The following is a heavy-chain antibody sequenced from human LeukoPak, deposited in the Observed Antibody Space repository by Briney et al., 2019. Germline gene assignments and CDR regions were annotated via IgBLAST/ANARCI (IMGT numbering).Heavy chain of an antibody. CDR3: AKDKCSSTSCWDYYYFMDV. CDR1: GFTFSSYG. V-gene: IGHV3-30*02. J-gene: IGHJ6*03. CDR2: IRYDGSNK. Sequence: PGGSLRVSCAASGFTFSSYGMHWVRQVPGKGLEWVAFIRYDGSNKYYADSVKGRFTISRDNSKNTLYLQMNSLRAEDTAVYYCAKDKCSSTSCWDYYYFMDVWGKGTTVTVSS. D-gene: IGHD2-2*01.